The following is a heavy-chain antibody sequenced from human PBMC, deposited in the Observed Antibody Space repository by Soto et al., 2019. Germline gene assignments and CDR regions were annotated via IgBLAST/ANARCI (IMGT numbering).Heavy chain of an antibody. V-gene: IGHV3-23*01. CDR1: EFTFSNYA. D-gene: IGHD6-13*01. Sequence: GGSLRLSCAASEFTFSNYAMSWVRQAPGKGLEWVSSISDNGGTTYYADSVKGRFTISRDNSKNTLYLQMNSLRAEDTAVYYCARGPPARSSWYDYWGQGTLVTVSS. J-gene: IGHJ4*02. CDR3: ARGPPARSSWYDY. CDR2: ISDNGGTT.